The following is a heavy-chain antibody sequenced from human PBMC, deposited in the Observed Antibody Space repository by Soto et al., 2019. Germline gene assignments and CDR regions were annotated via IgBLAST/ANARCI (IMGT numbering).Heavy chain of an antibody. V-gene: IGHV3-33*01. D-gene: IGHD2-15*01. J-gene: IGHJ5*02. Sequence: QVQLVESGGGVVQPGRSLRLSCAASGFTFSSYGMHWVRQAPGKGLEWVAVIWYDGSNKYYADSVKGRFTISRDNSKNTLYLQMNSLRAEDTAVYYCARDRGYCSGGSCYSGTCDPWGQGTLVTVS. CDR2: IWYDGSNK. CDR3: ARDRGYCSGGSCYSGTCDP. CDR1: GFTFSSYG.